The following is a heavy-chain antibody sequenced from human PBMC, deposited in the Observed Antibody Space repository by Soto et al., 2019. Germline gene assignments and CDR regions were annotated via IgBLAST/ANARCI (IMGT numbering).Heavy chain of an antibody. CDR3: ARESEDLTSNFDY. CDR2: ISSTTNYI. V-gene: IGHV3-21*01. Sequence: GSLRLSCAASGFSFTRYSMNWVRQAPGKGLEWVSSISSTTNYIYYADSMKGRFTVSRDNAKNSVYLEMNSLSAEDTAVYYCARESEDLTSNFDYWGQGTLVTVSS. CDR1: GFSFTRYS. J-gene: IGHJ4*02.